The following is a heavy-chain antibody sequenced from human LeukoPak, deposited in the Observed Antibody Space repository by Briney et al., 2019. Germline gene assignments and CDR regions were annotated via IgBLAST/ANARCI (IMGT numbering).Heavy chain of an antibody. D-gene: IGHD6-13*01. CDR2: ISDSGST. CDR3: AKDWPSEWQQLPDYDAVDV. V-gene: IGHV3-23*01. Sequence: GSLRLSCAASGFTFSNYAMTWVRQAPGKGLEWVSTISDSGSTFYADSVKGRFTISRDNSKNTLFLQMNGLRADDTAVYYCAKDWPSEWQQLPDYDAVDVWGQGTVVTVSS. J-gene: IGHJ3*01. CDR1: GFTFSNYA.